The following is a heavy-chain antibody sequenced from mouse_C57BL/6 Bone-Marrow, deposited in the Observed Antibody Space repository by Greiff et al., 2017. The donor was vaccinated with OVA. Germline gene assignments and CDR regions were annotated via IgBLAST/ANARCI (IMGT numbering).Heavy chain of an antibody. CDR1: GYSITSGYD. J-gene: IGHJ3*01. V-gene: IGHV3-1*01. D-gene: IGHD2-5*01. CDR2: ISYSGST. Sequence: EVKLVESGPGMVKPSQSLSLTCTVTGYSITSGYDWHWIRHFPGNKLEWMGYISYSGSTNYNPSLKSRISITHDTSKNHFFLKLNSVTTEDTATYYCARRGYSNHQAWFAYWGQGTLVTVSA. CDR3: ARRGYSNHQAWFAY.